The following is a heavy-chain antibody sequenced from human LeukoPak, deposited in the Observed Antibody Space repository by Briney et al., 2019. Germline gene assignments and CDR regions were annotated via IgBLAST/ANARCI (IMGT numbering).Heavy chain of an antibody. CDR2: ISYDGSNK. Sequence: PGRSLRLSCAASGFTFSSYGMHWVRQAPGKGLEWVAVISYDGSNKYYADSVKGRFTISRDNSKNTLYLQMNSLRAEDTAVYYCAKDYCSSTSCYGIDYWDQGTLVTVSS. D-gene: IGHD2-2*01. J-gene: IGHJ4*02. V-gene: IGHV3-30*18. CDR1: GFTFSSYG. CDR3: AKDYCSSTSCYGIDY.